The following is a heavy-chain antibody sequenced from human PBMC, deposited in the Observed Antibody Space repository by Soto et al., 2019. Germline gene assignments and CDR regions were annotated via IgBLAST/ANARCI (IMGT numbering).Heavy chain of an antibody. CDR3: ARQDGTASYFFDY. Sequence: PGESLKISCKGSGYTFTTYWIAWVRQMPGKGLEWMGNIYPGDSDTRYSPSFQGQVTISVDKSINTAYLQWSTLKASDTAMYYCARQDGTASYFFDYWGQGTLVTVSS. CDR1: GYTFTTYW. D-gene: IGHD1-7*01. CDR2: IYPGDSDT. J-gene: IGHJ4*02. V-gene: IGHV5-51*01.